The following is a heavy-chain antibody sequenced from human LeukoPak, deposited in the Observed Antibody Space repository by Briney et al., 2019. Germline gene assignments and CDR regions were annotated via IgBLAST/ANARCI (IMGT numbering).Heavy chain of an antibody. Sequence: GGSLRPSCAASGFTFSSYWMHWVRQAPGKGLVWVSRINSDGSDTTYADSVKGRFTISRDNAKNTLYLQMNSLRAEDTAVYYCAKNGPGLDYFDYWGQGTLVTVSS. D-gene: IGHD3-10*01. CDR1: GFTFSSYW. CDR2: INSDGSDT. J-gene: IGHJ4*02. V-gene: IGHV3-74*01. CDR3: AKNGPGLDYFDY.